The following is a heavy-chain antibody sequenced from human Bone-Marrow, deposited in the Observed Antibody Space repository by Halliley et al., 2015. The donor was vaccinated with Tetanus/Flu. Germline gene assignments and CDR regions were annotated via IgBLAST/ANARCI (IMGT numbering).Heavy chain of an antibody. Sequence: TLSLTCTVSGASISGSSSYWGWVRQSPGKGLEWIGSVFFTGNAYYNPSLQSRVTISVDTSRNEFVLKLTSVTAEDAALYYCARHSTTSNFDLWGQGTLVTVSS. CDR1: GASISGSSSY. D-gene: IGHD1-26*01. J-gene: IGHJ4*02. CDR3: ARHSTTSNFDL. V-gene: IGHV4-39*01. CDR2: VFFTGNA.